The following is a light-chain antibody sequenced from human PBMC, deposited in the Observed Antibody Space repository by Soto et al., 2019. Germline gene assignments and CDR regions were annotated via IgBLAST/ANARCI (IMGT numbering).Light chain of an antibody. CDR3: ATWDTSLSAGV. CDR2: ENN. J-gene: IGLJ1*01. CDR1: GSNIENNF. Sequence: QLVLTQPPSVSAAPGQKVTVSCSGSGSNIENNFVSWYRQLPGTAPKLLIYENNRRPSGIPDRFSGSKSGTSATLDIAGLETGDEADYYCATWDTSLSAGVFGPGTKLTVL. V-gene: IGLV1-51*02.